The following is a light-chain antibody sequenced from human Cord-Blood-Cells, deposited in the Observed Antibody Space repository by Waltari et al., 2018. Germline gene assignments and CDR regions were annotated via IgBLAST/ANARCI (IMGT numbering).Light chain of an antibody. V-gene: IGLV4-69*01. CDR3: QTWGTGIQV. CDR1: SGHRSYA. J-gene: IGLJ3*02. Sequence: QLVLTQSPSASASLGASVKLTCTRSSGHRSYAIAWHQQQPEKGPRYLMKLNSDGSHSKGDGFPDRFSGSSSGAERYLTISSLQSEDEADYYCQTWGTGIQVFGGGTKLTVL. CDR2: LNSDGSH.